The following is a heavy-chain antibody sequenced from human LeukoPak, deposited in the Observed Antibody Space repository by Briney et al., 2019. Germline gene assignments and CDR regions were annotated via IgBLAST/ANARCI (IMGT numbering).Heavy chain of an antibody. CDR3: ARQSTDITTLDV. J-gene: IGHJ6*02. D-gene: IGHD1-1*01. V-gene: IGHV6-1*01. Sequence: QTLSLTCAISGDSVSRNSATWNWIRQSPSRGLEWLGRTFYTSKWYNEYAESVKSRITIIADTSKNQVSLQLNSVTPEDTAIYYCARQSTDITTLDVWGQGTTVTVSS. CDR2: TFYTSKWYN. CDR1: GDSVSRNSAT.